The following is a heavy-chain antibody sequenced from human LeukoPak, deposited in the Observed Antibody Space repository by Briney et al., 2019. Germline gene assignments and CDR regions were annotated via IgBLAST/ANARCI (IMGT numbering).Heavy chain of an antibody. Sequence: GGSLRLSCAASGFTFSSYWMSWVRQAPGKGLEWVANIKQDGSEKYYVDSVKGRFTISRDNDKNSLYLQMNSLRAEDTAVYYCASIQLWFRYYFDYWGQGTLVTVSS. CDR1: GFTFSSYW. CDR2: IKQDGSEK. CDR3: ASIQLWFRYYFDY. D-gene: IGHD5-18*01. J-gene: IGHJ4*02. V-gene: IGHV3-7*03.